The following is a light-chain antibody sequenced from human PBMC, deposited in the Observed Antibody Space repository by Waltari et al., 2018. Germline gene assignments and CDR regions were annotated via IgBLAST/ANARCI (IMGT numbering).Light chain of an antibody. CDR3: QQYNRWPPIT. V-gene: IGKV3-15*01. CDR2: DAS. J-gene: IGKJ5*01. CDR1: QSITTN. Sequence: EVVMTQSPATLSLSPGERATLSCSASQSITTNLAWYQHKPGQAPRLLIYDASTTATSVPARFSGSGSGREFTLTISSLQSDDFAVYYCQQYNRWPPITFGQGTRLAIK.